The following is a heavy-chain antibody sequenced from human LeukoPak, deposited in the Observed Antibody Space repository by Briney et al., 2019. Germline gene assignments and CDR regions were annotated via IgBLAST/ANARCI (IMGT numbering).Heavy chain of an antibody. J-gene: IGHJ3*02. CDR3: ARGKGIWFGRSYDAFDI. V-gene: IGHV4-4*07. CDR2: IYTSGST. CDR1: GGSISSYY. D-gene: IGHD3-10*01. Sequence: ASETLSLTCTVSGGSISSYYWSWIRQPAGKGLEWIGRIYTSGSTNYNPSLKSRVTMSVDTSKNQFSLKLSSVTAADTAVYYCARGKGIWFGRSYDAFDIWGQGTMVTVSS.